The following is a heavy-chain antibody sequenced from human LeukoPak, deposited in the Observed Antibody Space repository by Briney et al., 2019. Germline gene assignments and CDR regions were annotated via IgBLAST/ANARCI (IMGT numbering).Heavy chain of an antibody. D-gene: IGHD1-26*01. CDR1: GSTFSTYG. Sequence: GGSLRLSCVASGSTFSTYGMHWVRQAPGKGLEWVAVIWNDGSNKKYADSVKGRFIISRVSSKNTLYLQMNSLRDEDTAVYYCARVGSGSYFLDGFDIWGQGTLVTVSS. V-gene: IGHV3-33*01. J-gene: IGHJ3*02. CDR3: ARVGSGSYFLDGFDI. CDR2: IWNDGSNK.